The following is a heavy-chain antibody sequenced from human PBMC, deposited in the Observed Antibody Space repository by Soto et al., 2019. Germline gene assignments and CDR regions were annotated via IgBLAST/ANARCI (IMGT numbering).Heavy chain of an antibody. CDR2: IIPIFGTA. J-gene: IGHJ4*02. V-gene: IGHV1-69*01. CDR1: GGTFSSYS. CDR3: ARDGGRHSGGIDY. Sequence: QVQLVQSGAEVKKPGSSVKVSCKASGGTFSSYSINWVRQAPGQGLEWMGAIIPIFGTANYAQKFQGRVTITADESTSTAYMELRSLRSEDTSVYYCARDGGRHSGGIDYWGQGTLVIVSS. D-gene: IGHD1-26*01.